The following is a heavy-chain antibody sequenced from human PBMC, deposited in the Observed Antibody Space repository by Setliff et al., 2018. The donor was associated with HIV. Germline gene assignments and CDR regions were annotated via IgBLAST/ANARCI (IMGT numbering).Heavy chain of an antibody. CDR3: TTDEVTMVRGILHFFNY. CDR1: GFIFSDYF. V-gene: IGHV3-15*01. Sequence: GGSLRLSCAGSDSGDSGFIFSDYFMTWVRQAPGKGLEWVGRIKSKTDGGTTDYAAPVKGRFTISRDDSKDTVYLQMNSLRVEDTGVYYCTTDEVTMVRGILHFFNYWGQGALVTVS. D-gene: IGHD3-10*01. J-gene: IGHJ4*02. CDR2: IKSKTDGGTT.